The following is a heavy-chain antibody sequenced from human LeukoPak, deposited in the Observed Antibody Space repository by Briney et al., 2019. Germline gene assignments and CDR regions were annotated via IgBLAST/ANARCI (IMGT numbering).Heavy chain of an antibody. CDR1: GGTFSSYA. CDR2: INAGNGNT. CDR3: ARAPGYYDPPDGAFDI. D-gene: IGHD3-22*01. V-gene: IGHV1-3*01. Sequence: ASVKVSCKASGGTFSSYAISWVRQAPGQGLEWMGWINAGNGNTKYSQKFQGRVTITRDTSASTAYMELSSLRSEDTAVYYCARAPGYYDPPDGAFDIWGQGTMVTVSS. J-gene: IGHJ3*02.